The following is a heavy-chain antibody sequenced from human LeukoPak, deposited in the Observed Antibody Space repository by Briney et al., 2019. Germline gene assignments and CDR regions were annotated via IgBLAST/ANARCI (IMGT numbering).Heavy chain of an antibody. CDR3: ARSPAIRYCSGGSCCLFDY. D-gene: IGHD2-15*01. CDR2: INPNSGGT. J-gene: IGHJ4*02. V-gene: IGHV1-2*02. CDR1: GYTFTGYY. Sequence: ASVKVSCKASGYTFTGYYMHWVRQAPGQGLEWMGWINPNSGGTNYAQKFQCRVTMTRDTSISTAYMELSRLRSDDTAVYYCARSPAIRYCSGGSCCLFDYWGQGTLVTVCS.